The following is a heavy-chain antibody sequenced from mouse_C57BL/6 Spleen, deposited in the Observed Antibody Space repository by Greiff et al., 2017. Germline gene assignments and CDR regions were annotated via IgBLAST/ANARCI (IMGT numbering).Heavy chain of an antibody. V-gene: IGHV1-82*01. J-gene: IGHJ2*01. CDR3: ARSWEYFDY. D-gene: IGHD4-1*01. Sequence: QVQLQQSGPELVKPGASVKISCKASGYAFSSSWMNWVKQRPGKGLEWIGRIYPGDGDTNYNGKFKGKATLTADKSSSTAYMQLSSLTSEDSAVDFCARSWEYFDYWGQGTTLTVSS. CDR2: IYPGDGDT. CDR1: GYAFSSSW.